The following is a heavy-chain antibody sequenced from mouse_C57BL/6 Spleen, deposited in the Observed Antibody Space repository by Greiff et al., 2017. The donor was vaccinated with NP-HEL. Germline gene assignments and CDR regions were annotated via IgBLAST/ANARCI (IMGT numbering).Heavy chain of an antibody. Sequence: QVQLKQSGAELVRPGSSVKLSCKASGYTFTSYWMHWVKQRPIQGLEWIGNIDPSDSETHYNQKFKDKATLTVDKSSSTAYMQLSSLTSEDSAVYYCARLENGSSPSWFAYWGQGTLVTVSA. J-gene: IGHJ3*01. V-gene: IGHV1-52*01. D-gene: IGHD1-1*01. CDR1: GYTFTSYW. CDR2: IDPSDSET. CDR3: ARLENGSSPSWFAY.